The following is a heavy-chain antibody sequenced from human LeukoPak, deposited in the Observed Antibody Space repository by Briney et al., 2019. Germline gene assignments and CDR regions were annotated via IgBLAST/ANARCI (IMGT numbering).Heavy chain of an antibody. CDR3: ARAGYCSGGSCYSGMDFDY. J-gene: IGHJ4*02. D-gene: IGHD2-15*01. V-gene: IGHV4-59*01. CDR2: IYYSGST. CDR1: GVTISSYY. Sequence: SETLCLTCTVSGVTISSYYWNWIRQPPGKGLEWIADIYYSGSTNYNPSPKNRGTISVDTSKNQFSLKLSSVTAADTAVYYCARAGYCSGGSCYSGMDFDYWGQGTLVTVSS.